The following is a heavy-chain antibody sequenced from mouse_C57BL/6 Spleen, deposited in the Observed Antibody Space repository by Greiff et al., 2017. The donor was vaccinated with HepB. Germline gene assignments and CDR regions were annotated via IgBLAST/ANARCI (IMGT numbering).Heavy chain of an antibody. V-gene: IGHV1-59*01. CDR1: GYTFTSYW. Sequence: QVQLQQPGAELVRPGTSVKLSCKASGYTFTSYWMHWVKQRPGQGLEWIGVIDPSDSYTNYNQKFKGKATLTVDTSSSTAYMQLSSLTSEDSAVYYCARSYYGSRYYFDYWGQGTTLTVSS. J-gene: IGHJ2*01. CDR3: ARSYYGSRYYFDY. CDR2: IDPSDSYT. D-gene: IGHD1-1*01.